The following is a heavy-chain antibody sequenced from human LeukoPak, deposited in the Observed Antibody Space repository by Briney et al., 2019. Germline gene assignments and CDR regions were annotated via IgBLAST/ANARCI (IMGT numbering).Heavy chain of an antibody. CDR3: ARGRTARNWFDP. Sequence: PSETLSLTCAVYGGSFSGYYWSWIRQPPGKGLEWIGETNHSGSNNYNPSLKSRVTISVHKSKNQFSLELSSVTAADTAVYYCARGRTARNWFDPWGQGTLVTVSS. J-gene: IGHJ5*02. V-gene: IGHV4-34*01. CDR1: GGSFSGYY. CDR2: TNHSGSN. D-gene: IGHD1-14*01.